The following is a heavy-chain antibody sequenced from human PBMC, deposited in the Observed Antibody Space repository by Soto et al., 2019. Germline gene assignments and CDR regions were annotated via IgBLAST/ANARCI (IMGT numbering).Heavy chain of an antibody. CDR1: GFTFSSYA. CDR3: AKEASGGSCWGY. Sequence: EVQLLESGGGLVQPGGSLRLSCAASGFTFSSYAMTWVRQAPGKGLEWVSAISGSGGTTYYADSVKGRFTISRDNSKNTLYLQMNSLRAADTAVYYCAKEASGGSCWGYWGQGTLITVSS. J-gene: IGHJ4*02. V-gene: IGHV3-23*01. CDR2: ISGSGGTT. D-gene: IGHD2-15*01.